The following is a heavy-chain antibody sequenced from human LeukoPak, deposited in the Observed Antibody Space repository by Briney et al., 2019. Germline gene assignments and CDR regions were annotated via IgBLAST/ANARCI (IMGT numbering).Heavy chain of an antibody. Sequence: TPGNCLEWVSSISWSGDRMGYADAVKGRFTISRDNAKNSLFLQMNSLRVEDTALYYCAKDLGGSATTVWGQGTLVTVYS. CDR3: AKDLGGSATTV. J-gene: IGHJ4*02. D-gene: IGHD2-2*01. CDR2: ISWSGDRM. V-gene: IGHV3-9*01.